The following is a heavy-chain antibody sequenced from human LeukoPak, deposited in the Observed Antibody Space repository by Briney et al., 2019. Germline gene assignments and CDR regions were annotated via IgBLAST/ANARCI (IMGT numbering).Heavy chain of an antibody. CDR3: ARADSRWLQSRGDY. D-gene: IGHD5-24*01. CDR1: GFTFSSYA. J-gene: IGHJ4*02. CDR2: ISGSGGST. V-gene: IGHV3-23*01. Sequence: QAGGSLRLSCAASGFTFSSYAMSWVRQAPGKGLEWVSAISGSGGSTYYADSVKGRFTISRDNSKNTLYLQMNSLRAEDTAVYYCARADSRWLQSRGDYWGQGTLVTVSS.